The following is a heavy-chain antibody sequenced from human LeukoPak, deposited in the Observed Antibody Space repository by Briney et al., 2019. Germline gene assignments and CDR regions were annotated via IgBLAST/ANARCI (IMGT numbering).Heavy chain of an antibody. CDR1: GFTFSSYA. CDR3: ARDLPRRVVPAARDPPVS. D-gene: IGHD2-2*01. J-gene: IGHJ5*02. CDR2: ISYDGSNK. Sequence: GGSLRLSCAASGFTFSSYAIHWVRQAPGKGLEWVAVISYDGSNKYYADSVKGRLTISRDNSKNTLYLQMNSLRAEDTAVYYCARDLPRRVVPAARDPPVSWGQGTLVTVSS. V-gene: IGHV3-30-3*01.